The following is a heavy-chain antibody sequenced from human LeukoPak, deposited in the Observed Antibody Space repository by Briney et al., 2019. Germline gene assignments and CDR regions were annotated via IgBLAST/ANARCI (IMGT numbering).Heavy chain of an antibody. CDR3: AKVGYRGYPDY. J-gene: IGHJ4*02. Sequence: VGSLRLSCAASGFTFSSYAWSWVRQAPGKGLEWGSTISGSGSSAYYADSVSGRFTFARANSKNTLYLQMNSLRAEDTAVYYCAKVGYRGYPDYWGQGTLVTVSS. CDR2: ISGSGSSA. CDR1: GFTFSSYA. D-gene: IGHD5-12*01. V-gene: IGHV3-23*01.